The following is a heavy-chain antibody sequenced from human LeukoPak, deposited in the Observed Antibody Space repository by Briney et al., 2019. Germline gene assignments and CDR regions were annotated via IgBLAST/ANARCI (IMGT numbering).Heavy chain of an antibody. J-gene: IGHJ4*02. D-gene: IGHD3-22*01. V-gene: IGHV3-74*01. CDR1: GFTVSTYW. CDR2: LGSGGRST. CDR3: ARSYNYRFDY. Sequence: GGSLRLSCEVSGFTVSTYWMHWVRQGPGKGLEWVARLGSGGRSTNYADFVKGRATISRDNAKNTLFLEMSGLRADDTAVYYCARSYNYRFDYWGQGTLVVVSS.